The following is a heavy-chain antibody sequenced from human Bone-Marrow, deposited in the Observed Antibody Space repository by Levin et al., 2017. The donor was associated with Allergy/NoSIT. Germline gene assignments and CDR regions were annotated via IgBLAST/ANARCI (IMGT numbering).Heavy chain of an antibody. CDR2: IDWDDDK. V-gene: IGHV2-70*01. CDR3: ARMSGAFAVFDF. J-gene: IGHJ4*02. Sequence: QTLSLTCTFSGFSLRASGMSVSWIRQPPGKALEWLALIDWDDDKYFSTSLRTRLTVSKDTSKNQVVLTLTNMDPVDTATYYCARMSGAFAVFDFWGQGALVTVSS. D-gene: IGHD3-10*01. CDR1: GFSLRASGMS.